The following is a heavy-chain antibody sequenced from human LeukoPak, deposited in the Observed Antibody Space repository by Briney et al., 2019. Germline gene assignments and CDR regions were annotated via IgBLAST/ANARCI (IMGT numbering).Heavy chain of an antibody. V-gene: IGHV4-34*01. D-gene: IGHD2-21*02. Sequence: SETLSLTCAVYGGSFSGYYWSWIRQPPGKGLEWIGEINHSGSTNYNPSLKSRVTISVDTSKNQFSLKLSSVTAADTAVYYCARHETDNWFDPWGQGTLVTVSS. J-gene: IGHJ5*02. CDR2: INHSGST. CDR1: GGSFSGYY. CDR3: ARHETDNWFDP.